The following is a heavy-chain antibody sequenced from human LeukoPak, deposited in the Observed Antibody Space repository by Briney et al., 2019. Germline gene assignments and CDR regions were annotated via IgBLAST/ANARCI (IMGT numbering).Heavy chain of an antibody. J-gene: IGHJ3*02. CDR1: GFTFSSYA. D-gene: IGHD6-13*01. V-gene: IGHV3-30-3*01. Sequence: GGSLRLSCAASGFTFSSYAMHWVRQAPGKGLEWVAVISYDGSNKYYADSVKGRFTISRDNSKNTLYLQLNSLRAEDTAVYYCASMAAAGTRSAFDIWGQGTMVTVSS. CDR2: ISYDGSNK. CDR3: ASMAAAGTRSAFDI.